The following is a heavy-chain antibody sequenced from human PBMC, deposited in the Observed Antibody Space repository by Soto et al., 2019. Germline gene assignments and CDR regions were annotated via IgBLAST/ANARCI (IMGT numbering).Heavy chain of an antibody. CDR2: IYSGGST. CDR1: GFTVSSNY. CDR3: ARDRRGGRIAARPDYYYYGMDV. Sequence: GGSLRLSCAASGFTVSSNYMSWVRQAPGKGLEWVSVIYSGGSTYYADSVKGRFTISRDNSKNTLYLQMNSLRAEDTAVYYCARDRRGGRIAARPDYYYYGMDVWGQGTTVTVSS. D-gene: IGHD6-6*01. J-gene: IGHJ6*02. V-gene: IGHV3-53*01.